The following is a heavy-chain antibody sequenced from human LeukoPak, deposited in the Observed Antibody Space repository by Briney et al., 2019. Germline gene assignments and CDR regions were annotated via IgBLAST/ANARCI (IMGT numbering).Heavy chain of an antibody. V-gene: IGHV1-69*13. CDR3: ARAARFLSWFDP. D-gene: IGHD3-3*01. J-gene: IGHJ5*02. CDR1: GGTFSSYA. CDR2: IIPIFGTA. Sequence: VASVKVSCKASGGTFSSYAISWVRQAPGLGLEWMGGIIPIFGTANYAQKFQGRVTITADESTSTAYMELSSLRSEDTAVYYCARAARFLSWFDPWGQGTLVTVSS.